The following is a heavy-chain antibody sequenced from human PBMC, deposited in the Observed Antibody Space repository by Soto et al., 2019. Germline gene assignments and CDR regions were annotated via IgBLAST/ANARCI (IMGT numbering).Heavy chain of an antibody. CDR3: AGEHCSGGSGYSSLNWFDP. CDR2: IIPIFGTA. D-gene: IGHD2-15*01. Sequence: SVKVSCKASGGTFSSYAISWVRQAPGQGLEWMGGIIPIFGTANYAQKFQGRVTITADESTSTAYMELSSLRSEDTAVYYCAGEHCSGGSGYSSLNWFDPWGQGTLVTVSS. V-gene: IGHV1-69*13. CDR1: GGTFSSYA. J-gene: IGHJ5*02.